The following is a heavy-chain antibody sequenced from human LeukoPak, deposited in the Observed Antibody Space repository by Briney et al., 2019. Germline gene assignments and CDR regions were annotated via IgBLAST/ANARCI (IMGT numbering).Heavy chain of an antibody. CDR1: GFTFDDYA. V-gene: IGHV3-9*01. CDR3: ARELNGYGYYFFDY. J-gene: IGHJ4*02. CDR2: ICWNSGRI. D-gene: IGHD3-16*01. Sequence: GRSLRLSCAASGFTFDDYAMHWVRQAPGKGLEWVSGICWNSGRIAYADSVKGRFTISRDNAKNSLYLQMNGLGAEDTAVYYCARELNGYGYYFFDYWGPGTLVTVSS.